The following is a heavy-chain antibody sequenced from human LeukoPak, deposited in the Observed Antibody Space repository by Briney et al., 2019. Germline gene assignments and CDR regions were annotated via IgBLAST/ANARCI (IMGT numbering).Heavy chain of an antibody. CDR3: ARDYDTLFDY. CDR2: ISYSGST. V-gene: IGHV4-39*07. Sequence: SPSETLSLTCTVSGGSISSSSYYWGWIRQPPGKGLEWIGSISYSGSTYYNPSLKSRVTISVDTSKNQFSLKLSSATAADTAVYYCARDYDTLFDYWGQGTLVTVSS. D-gene: IGHD3-22*01. J-gene: IGHJ4*02. CDR1: GGSISSSSYY.